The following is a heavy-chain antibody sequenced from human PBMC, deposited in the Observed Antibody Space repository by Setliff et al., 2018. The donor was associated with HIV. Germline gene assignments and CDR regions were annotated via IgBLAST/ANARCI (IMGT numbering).Heavy chain of an antibody. CDR2: IWYDESNK. CDR3: ARDQQPQQLADNSFDY. J-gene: IGHJ4*02. Sequence: GGSLRLSCAASGFTFISYGIHWVRQAPGKGLEWVALIWYDESNKYYADSVKGRFTISRDNSKNTVYLQMNSLRAEDTGVYYCARDQQPQQLADNSFDYWGQGTLVTVSS. D-gene: IGHD6-13*01. V-gene: IGHV3-33*01. CDR1: GFTFISYG.